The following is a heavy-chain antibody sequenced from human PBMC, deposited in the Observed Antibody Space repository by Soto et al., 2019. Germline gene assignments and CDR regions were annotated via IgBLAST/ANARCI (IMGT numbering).Heavy chain of an antibody. CDR2: ISYDGSNT. CDR3: AKGAGDRLSLGMDV. Sequence: QVHLVESGGGVVQPGWSLRLSRAASGFSISDYGMEWVRQAPGKGLEWVALISYDGSNTYYADSVKGRFTISRDNSKDTLFLQMTGLRREDTAVYYCAKGAGDRLSLGMDVWGQGTTVTVSS. D-gene: IGHD1-26*01. J-gene: IGHJ6*02. CDR1: GFSISDYG. V-gene: IGHV3-30*18.